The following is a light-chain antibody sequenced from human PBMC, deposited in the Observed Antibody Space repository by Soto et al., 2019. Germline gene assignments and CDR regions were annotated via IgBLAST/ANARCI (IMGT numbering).Light chain of an antibody. J-gene: IGKJ3*01. Sequence: DIQMTQSPSSLSASVGDRVTITCRASQGISNYLAWFQQKPGKAPKYLIYTASSLQSGVSSKSQGSGSGTAITLPIAGLPPEDLATYNCKQSNTYPLTLGPGTKVDLK. CDR1: QGISNY. V-gene: IGKV1-16*02. CDR3: KQSNTYPLT. CDR2: TAS.